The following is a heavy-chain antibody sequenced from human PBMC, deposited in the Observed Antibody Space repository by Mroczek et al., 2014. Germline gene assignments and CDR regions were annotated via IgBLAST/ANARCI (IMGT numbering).Heavy chain of an antibody. Sequence: QVQLVESGAEVKKPGASVKVSCKASGYTFTSYYMHWVRQAPGQGLEWMGIINPSGGSTSYAQKFQGRVTMTRDTSTSTVYMELSSLRSEDTAVYYCARVYSSPDGSYYYGMDVWGQGTTVTVSS. CDR1: GYTFTSYY. V-gene: IGHV1-46*03. CDR2: INPSGGST. CDR3: ARVYSSPDGSYYYGMDV. J-gene: IGHJ6*02. D-gene: IGHD6-13*01.